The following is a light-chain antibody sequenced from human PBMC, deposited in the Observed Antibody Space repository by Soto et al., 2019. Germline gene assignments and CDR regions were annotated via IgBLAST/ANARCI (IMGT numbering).Light chain of an antibody. V-gene: IGKV3-11*01. CDR2: DAS. Sequence: EIVLTQSPATLSLSPGERATLSCRASQSVSSYLAWYQQKPGQAPRLLSYDASNRATGIPARFSGSGSGTEVTLTISSLEPEDFAVYCCQQRSNWPGITFGQGTRLEIQ. J-gene: IGKJ5*01. CDR3: QQRSNWPGIT. CDR1: QSVSSY.